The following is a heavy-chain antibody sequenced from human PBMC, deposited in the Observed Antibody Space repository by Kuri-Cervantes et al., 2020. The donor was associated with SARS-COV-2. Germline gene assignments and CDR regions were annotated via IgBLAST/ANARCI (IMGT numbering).Heavy chain of an antibody. Sequence: SVKVSCKASGYTFTGYYMHWVRQAPGQGLEWMGWINPNSGGTNYAQKFQGRVTMTRDTSISTAYMELSRLRSDDTAVYYCASRSSQNYYYYYYMDVWGKGTTVTVSS. J-gene: IGHJ6*03. D-gene: IGHD2-2*01. V-gene: IGHV1-2*02. CDR1: GYTFTGYY. CDR3: ASRSSQNYYYYYYMDV. CDR2: INPNSGGT.